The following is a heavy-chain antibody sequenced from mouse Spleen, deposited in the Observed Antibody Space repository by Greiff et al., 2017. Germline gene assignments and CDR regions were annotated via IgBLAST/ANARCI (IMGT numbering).Heavy chain of an antibody. D-gene: IGHD3-3*01. CDR1: GYTFTSYT. J-gene: IGHJ2*01. CDR2: INPTSGYT. CDR3: ARGDQPAYFDY. V-gene: IGHV1-4*01. Sequence: QVQLQQSGAELARPGASVKMSCKASGYTFTSYTMHWVKQRPGQGLEWIGYINPTSGYTKYNQKFKDKATLTADKSSSTAYMQLSSLTSEDSAVYYCARGDQPAYFDYWGQGTALTVSS.